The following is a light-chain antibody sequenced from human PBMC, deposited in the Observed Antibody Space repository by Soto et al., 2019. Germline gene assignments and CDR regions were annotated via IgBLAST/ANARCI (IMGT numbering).Light chain of an antibody. CDR1: QSISSY. Sequence: DIQMTQSPSSLSASVGDRVTITCRASQSISSYLNWYQQKPGKAPKVLIYAASTLQSGVPSRFSGSGAVTDFTLTNSSLQPEDFATYFCQQSYTTPFTFGPVTKVDIK. V-gene: IGKV1-39*01. CDR2: AAS. CDR3: QQSYTTPFT. J-gene: IGKJ3*01.